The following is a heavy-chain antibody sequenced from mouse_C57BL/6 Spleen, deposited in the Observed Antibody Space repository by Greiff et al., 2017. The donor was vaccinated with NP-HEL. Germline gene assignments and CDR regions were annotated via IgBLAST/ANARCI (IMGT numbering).Heavy chain of an antibody. CDR2: INPNNGGT. D-gene: IGHD1-1*01. CDR1: GYTFTDYY. J-gene: IGHJ2*01. CDR3: AREGRSTVVADY. V-gene: IGHV1-26*01. Sequence: VQLQQSGPELVKPGASVKISCKASGYTFTDYYMNWVKQSHGKSLEWIGDINPNNGGTSYNQKFKGKATLTVDKSSSTAYMELRSLTSEDSAVYYCAREGRSTVVADYWGQGTTLTVSS.